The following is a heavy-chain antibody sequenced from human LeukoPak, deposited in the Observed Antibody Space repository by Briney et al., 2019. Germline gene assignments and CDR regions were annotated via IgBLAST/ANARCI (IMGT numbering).Heavy chain of an antibody. J-gene: IGHJ5*02. CDR3: ARPRGWQYYGSGTIPGPFDP. D-gene: IGHD3-10*01. CDR2: IYPGDSDT. V-gene: IGHV5-51*01. Sequence: GESLKISCKGSGYSFTNYWIGWVRQMPGKGLEWMGIIYPGDSDTRYSPSFQGQVTISADKSISTAYLQWSSLKASDTAMYYCARPRGWQYYGSGTIPGPFDPWGQGTLVTVSS. CDR1: GYSFTNYW.